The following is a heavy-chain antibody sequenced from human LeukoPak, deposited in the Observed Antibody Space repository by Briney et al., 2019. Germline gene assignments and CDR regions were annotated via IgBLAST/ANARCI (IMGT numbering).Heavy chain of an antibody. Sequence: GESLKISCKGSGYSFTSYWISWVRQMPGKGLEWMGRIDPSDSYTNYSPSFQGHATISADKSISTAYLQWSSLKASDTAMYYCARQVAAPLDYWGQGTLVTVSS. CDR2: IDPSDSYT. CDR3: ARQVAAPLDY. V-gene: IGHV5-10-1*01. CDR1: GYSFTSYW. D-gene: IGHD2-15*01. J-gene: IGHJ4*02.